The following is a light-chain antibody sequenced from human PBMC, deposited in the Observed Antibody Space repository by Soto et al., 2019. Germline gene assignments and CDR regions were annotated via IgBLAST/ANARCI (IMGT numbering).Light chain of an antibody. Sequence: GDRVTITFRASHNINTWLAWYQQKPGKAPKFLIYDASSLENGVPSRFSGSGSGTEFTLTISSLQPDDFATYYCQQYKTYSTFGQGTKVDIK. CDR1: HNINTW. J-gene: IGKJ1*01. CDR3: QQYKTYST. V-gene: IGKV1-5*01. CDR2: DAS.